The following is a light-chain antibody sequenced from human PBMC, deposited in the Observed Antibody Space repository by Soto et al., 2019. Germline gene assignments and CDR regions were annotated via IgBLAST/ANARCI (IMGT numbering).Light chain of an antibody. CDR3: QQRSTLPPVLT. CDR2: DPS. V-gene: IGKV3-11*01. J-gene: IGKJ4*01. CDR1: PGVGME. Sequence: EIVLTQSPVTLSLSPGGRATLSCRASPGVGMEVAWYQHKPGQAPTRLIHDPSDRATGIPARFSGSGPGTDFTLTISSLDAVDLAVYDCQQRSTLPPVLTVGGGTKVYIK.